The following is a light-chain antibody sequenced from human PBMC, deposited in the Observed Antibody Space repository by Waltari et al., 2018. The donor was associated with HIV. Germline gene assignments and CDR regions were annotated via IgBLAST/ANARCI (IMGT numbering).Light chain of an antibody. J-gene: IGKJ1*01. CDR1: QMVNNW. Sequence: DIQMTQSPSSVSAFVGDRVTITCRASQMVNNWLSWYQLKPGTAPKLLISAASNLQGGIPVRFRGSGSGTNFTLTINSLQPEDIATYCCQQAHSLPWTFGQGTKV. V-gene: IGKV1-12*01. CDR3: QQAHSLPWT. CDR2: AAS.